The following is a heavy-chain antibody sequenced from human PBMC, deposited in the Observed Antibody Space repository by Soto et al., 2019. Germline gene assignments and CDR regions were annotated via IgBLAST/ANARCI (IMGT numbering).Heavy chain of an antibody. J-gene: IGHJ2*01. D-gene: IGHD3-16*01. Sequence: QVQLVQSGAEVKKPGASVKVSCKASGYTFTSYDINWVRQATGQGLEWMGWMNPNSGNTGYAQKFQGRVTMTRNISISTAYMELSSLRSEDTAVYYCAREITAYWYFDLWGRGTLVTVSS. CDR3: AREITAYWYFDL. CDR1: GYTFTSYD. CDR2: MNPNSGNT. V-gene: IGHV1-8*01.